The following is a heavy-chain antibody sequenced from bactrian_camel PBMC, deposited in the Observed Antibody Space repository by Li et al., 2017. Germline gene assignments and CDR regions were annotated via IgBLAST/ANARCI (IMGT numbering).Heavy chain of an antibody. V-gene: IGHV3S63*01. CDR1: GNGDGSGYWC. CDR2: IWSGDGSA. D-gene: IGHD4*01. CDR3: AAGRTSTLVPLRYTY. Sequence: HVQLVESGGGSVQVGGSLTLSCTVSGNGDGSGYWCTGWFRQAPGQEREGVAAIWSGDGSAIVTDSAKGRFTISLDKAKNMLYLQMNNLKPEDSAEYYCAAGRTSTLVPLRYTYWGQGTQVTVS. J-gene: IGHJ4*01.